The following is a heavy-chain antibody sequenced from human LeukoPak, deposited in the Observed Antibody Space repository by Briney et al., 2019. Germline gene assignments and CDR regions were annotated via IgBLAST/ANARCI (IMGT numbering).Heavy chain of an antibody. Sequence: SETLSLTCAVYGGSFSGYYWSWIRQPPGKGLEWIGEINHSGSTNYNPSLKSRVTISVDTSKNQFSLKLSSVTAADTAVYYCARGPDYYGSALDYWGQGTLVTVSS. J-gene: IGHJ4*02. CDR3: ARGPDYYGSALDY. CDR1: GGSFSGYY. CDR2: INHSGST. V-gene: IGHV4-34*01. D-gene: IGHD3-10*01.